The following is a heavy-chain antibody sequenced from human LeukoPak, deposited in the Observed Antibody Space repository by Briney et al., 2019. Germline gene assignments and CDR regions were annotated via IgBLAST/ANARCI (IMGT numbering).Heavy chain of an antibody. Sequence: GSLRLSCAASGFTFSNYGMHWVRQAPGKGLEWVALIWFDGTNKYYADSVKGRFTISRDNSKNTLYLQMNSLRAEDTAVYYCANPLIVVVEVPGDYWGQGTLVTVSS. CDR1: GFTFSNYG. D-gene: IGHD3-22*01. V-gene: IGHV3-33*06. CDR2: IWFDGTNK. J-gene: IGHJ4*02. CDR3: ANPLIVVVEVPGDY.